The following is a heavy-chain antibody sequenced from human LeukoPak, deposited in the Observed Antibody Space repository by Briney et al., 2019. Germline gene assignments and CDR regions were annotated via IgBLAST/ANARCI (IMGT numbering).Heavy chain of an antibody. V-gene: IGHV4-4*09. D-gene: IGHD3-22*01. CDR1: SGSMTDSC. Sequence: SETLSLTCSVSSGSMTDSCWSWFRQAPGKGFEWLGFIYPDGRIEYSPCLRSRVTFSVATSKLEATVRLSSVTASDTAVYSREGYDRSGYFLDFWGQGTLVTVSS. CDR2: IYPDGRI. CDR3: EGYDRSGYFLDF. J-gene: IGHJ4*02.